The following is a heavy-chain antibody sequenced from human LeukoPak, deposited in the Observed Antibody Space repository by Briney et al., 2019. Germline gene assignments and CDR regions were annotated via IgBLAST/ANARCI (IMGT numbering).Heavy chain of an antibody. J-gene: IGHJ4*02. D-gene: IGHD3-22*01. V-gene: IGHV4-61*02. CDR1: GGSISSGSYY. Sequence: SETLSLTXTVSGGSISSGSYYWSWIRQPAGKGLEWIGRIYTSGSTNYNPSLKSRVTISVDTSKNQFSLKLSSVTAADTAVYYCARSYYYDSSGYYYGSDYWGQGTLVTVSS. CDR3: ARSYYYDSSGYYYGSDY. CDR2: IYTSGST.